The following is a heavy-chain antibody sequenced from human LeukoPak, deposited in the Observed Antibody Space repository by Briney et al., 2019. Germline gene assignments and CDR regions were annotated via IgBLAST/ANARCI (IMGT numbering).Heavy chain of an antibody. CDR2: IYTSGST. D-gene: IGHD2-2*02. V-gene: IGHV4-4*07. Sequence: PSETLSLTCTASGGSISSYYWSWIRQPAGKGLEWIGRIYTSGSTNYNPSLKSRVTMSVDTSKNQFSLKLSSVTAADTAVYYCARLARIVVVVPAAIWVDYWGQGTLVTVSS. CDR3: ARLARIVVVVPAAIWVDY. J-gene: IGHJ4*02. CDR1: GGSISSYY.